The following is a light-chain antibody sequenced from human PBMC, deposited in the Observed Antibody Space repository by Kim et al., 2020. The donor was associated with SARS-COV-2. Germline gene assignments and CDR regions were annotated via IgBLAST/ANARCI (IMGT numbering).Light chain of an antibody. CDR3: QQLNSYRIT. CDR1: QGVSRY. V-gene: IGKV1-9*01. CDR2: LAS. Sequence: ASCGTRVPITCRASQGVSRYLAWYQQKPVEAPKLLIYLASTLQSGVPSRFSGSGAGTEFTLTITGLQPEDIATYYCQQLNSYRITFGQGTRLEIK. J-gene: IGKJ5*01.